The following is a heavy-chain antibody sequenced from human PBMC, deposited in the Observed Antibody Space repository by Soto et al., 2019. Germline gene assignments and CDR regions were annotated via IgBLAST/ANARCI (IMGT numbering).Heavy chain of an antibody. CDR1: GFTFSSYG. CDR2: ISYDGSNK. D-gene: IGHD2-8*01. Sequence: QVQLVESGGGVVQPGRSLRLSCAASGFTFSSYGMHWVRQAPGKGLEWVAVISYDGSNKYYADSVKGRFTISRDNSKNTLYLQMNSLRAEDTAVYYCAKDGSRYCTNGVCYVGDYYGMDVWGQGTTVTVSS. V-gene: IGHV3-30*18. CDR3: AKDGSRYCTNGVCYVGDYYGMDV. J-gene: IGHJ6*02.